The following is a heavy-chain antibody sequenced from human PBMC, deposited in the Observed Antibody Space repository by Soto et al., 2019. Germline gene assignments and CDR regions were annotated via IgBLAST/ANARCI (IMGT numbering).Heavy chain of an antibody. CDR1: GGSIASRSYY. CDR2: VYYRGSG. CDR3: ARLMGVRRSVITLIPXYFDS. V-gene: IGHV4-39*01. D-gene: IGHD3-10*01. J-gene: IGHJ5*01. Sequence: SETLSLTCSVSGGSIASRSYYWGWIRQPPGKGLEWIGSVYYRGSGFYNPSLKSRVTILVDPSRDQFTLSLNAVTAADTTVYYCARLMGVRRSVITLIPXYFDSWGQGTRVT.